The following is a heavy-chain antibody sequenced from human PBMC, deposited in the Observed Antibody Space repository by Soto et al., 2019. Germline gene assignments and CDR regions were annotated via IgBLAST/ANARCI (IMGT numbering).Heavy chain of an antibody. CDR3: ARGSSKQQLVKGQRRNYYYYSMDV. D-gene: IGHD6-13*01. J-gene: IGHJ6*02. CDR1: GGSFSGYY. V-gene: IGHV4-34*01. CDR2: INHSGST. Sequence: SETLSLTCAVYGGSFSGYYWSWIRQPPGKGLEWIGEINHSGSTNYNPSLKSRVTISVDTSKNQFSLKLSSVTAADTAVYYCARGSSKQQLVKGQRRNYYYYSMDVWGQGTTVTVSS.